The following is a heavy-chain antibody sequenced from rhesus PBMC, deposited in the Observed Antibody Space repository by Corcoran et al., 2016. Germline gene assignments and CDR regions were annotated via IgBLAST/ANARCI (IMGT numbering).Heavy chain of an antibody. CDR3: ARVGSSWSEWDTVGTEWYFDL. CDR2: LHGSGGSN. J-gene: IGHJ2*01. Sequence: QVQLQESGPGLVKPSETLSLTCAVSGYSISRGYYWGWIRQPPGKGQEWIGGLHGSGGSNYLNPSLKSRVTLSVDTSKNQFSLKLSSVTAADTAVYYCARVGSSWSEWDTVGTEWYFDLWGPGTPITISS. V-gene: IGHV4S14*01. CDR1: GYSISRGYY. D-gene: IGHD5-42*01.